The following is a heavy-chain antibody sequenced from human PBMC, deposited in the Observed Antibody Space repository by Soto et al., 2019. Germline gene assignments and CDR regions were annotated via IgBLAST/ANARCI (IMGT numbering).Heavy chain of an antibody. Sequence: PSETLSLTCAVSSDSISSSNWWIWVRQPPGKGLEWIGEIYHSGSTNYNPSLKSRVTISVDTSKNQFSLKLSSVTAADTAVYYCARASQRIRGVIPRAFDYWGQGTLVTVSS. CDR2: IYHSGST. V-gene: IGHV4-4*02. D-gene: IGHD3-10*01. J-gene: IGHJ4*02. CDR1: SDSISSSNW. CDR3: ARASQRIRGVIPRAFDY.